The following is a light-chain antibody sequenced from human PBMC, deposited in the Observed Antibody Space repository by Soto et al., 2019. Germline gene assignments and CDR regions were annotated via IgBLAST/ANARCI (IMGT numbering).Light chain of an antibody. Sequence: CERERVTVTCKASQNINNDLNWYQPKPGKAPKVLIHDASSLESGVASRVCRIGSWTEFSLSILSLQPEDVATARCRQYNSSPLTIGELTKV. V-gene: IGKV1-13*02. CDR3: RQYNSSPLT. CDR2: DAS. CDR1: QNINND. J-gene: IGKJ1*01.